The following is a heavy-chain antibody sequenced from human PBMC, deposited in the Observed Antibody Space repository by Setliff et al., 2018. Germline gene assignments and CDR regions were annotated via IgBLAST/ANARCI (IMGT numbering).Heavy chain of an antibody. Sequence: GASVKVSCKAAGYTLSTHYMHWVRQAPGQGLEWMGRINPSGESTVYAEKFQGRVSMTRDTSTNTAYMDLESLKSGDTAIYYCARGIIAYASWPRNKHAYYYYMDVWGNGTTVTVSS. CDR2: INPSGEST. D-gene: IGHD2-2*01. J-gene: IGHJ6*03. CDR3: ARGIIAYASWPRNKHAYYYYMDV. CDR1: GYTLSTHY. V-gene: IGHV1-46*01.